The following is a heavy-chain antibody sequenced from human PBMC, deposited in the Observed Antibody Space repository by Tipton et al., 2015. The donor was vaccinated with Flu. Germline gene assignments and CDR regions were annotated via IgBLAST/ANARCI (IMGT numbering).Heavy chain of an antibody. CDR2: ISGSGGST. V-gene: IGHV3-23*01. D-gene: IGHD6-19*01. J-gene: IGHJ4*02. Sequence: SLRLSCAASGFTFSGYAMSWVRQAPGKGLEWVSAISGSGGSTYYADSVKGRFTISRDNSKNTLYLQMNSLRAEDTAVYYCAKLGAGIAVAGTIDSWGQGPLVPVSS. CDR3: AKLGAGIAVAGTIDS. CDR1: GFTFSGYA.